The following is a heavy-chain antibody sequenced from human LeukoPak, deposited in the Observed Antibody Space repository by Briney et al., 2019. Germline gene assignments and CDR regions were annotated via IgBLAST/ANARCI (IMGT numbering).Heavy chain of an antibody. CDR1: GGSFSGYY. Sequence: PSETLSLTCAVYGGSFSGYYWSWIRQPPGKGLEWIGEINHSGSTDYNPSLKSRVTISVDTSKNQFSLKLSSVTAADTAVYYWARGNGSSGPSYSFDYWGQGTLVPVSS. D-gene: IGHD3-22*01. CDR2: INHSGST. CDR3: ARGNGSSGPSYSFDY. V-gene: IGHV4-34*01. J-gene: IGHJ4*02.